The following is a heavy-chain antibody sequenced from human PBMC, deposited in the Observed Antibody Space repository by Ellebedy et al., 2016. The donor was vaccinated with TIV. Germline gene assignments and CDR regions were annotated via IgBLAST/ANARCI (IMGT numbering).Heavy chain of an antibody. CDR1: GFSFSNYA. J-gene: IGHJ4*02. Sequence: PGGSLRLSCAASGFSFSNYAMSWVRQAPGKRLEWVSAITGSGTSTYDADSVKGRSTISRDNSRNTLYLQMNSLRAEDTAVYFCAKGSSRYCSGAICYYFDYWGQGTLVTVSS. CDR2: ITGSGTST. V-gene: IGHV3-23*01. CDR3: AKGSSRYCSGAICYYFDY. D-gene: IGHD2-15*01.